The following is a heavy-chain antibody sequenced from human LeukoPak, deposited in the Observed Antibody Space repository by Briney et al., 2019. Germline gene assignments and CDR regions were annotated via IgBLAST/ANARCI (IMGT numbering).Heavy chain of an antibody. D-gene: IGHD2-2*01. J-gene: IGHJ5*02. CDR2: IKQDGSEK. Sequence: GGSLRLSCAASGFTFSSYWMSWVRQAPGKGLEWVANIKQDGSEKYYVDSVKGRLTISRDNAKNSLYLQMNSLRAEDTAVYYCARVGGYCSSTSCYNWFDPWGQGTLVTVSS. V-gene: IGHV3-7*01. CDR1: GFTFSSYW. CDR3: ARVGGYCSSTSCYNWFDP.